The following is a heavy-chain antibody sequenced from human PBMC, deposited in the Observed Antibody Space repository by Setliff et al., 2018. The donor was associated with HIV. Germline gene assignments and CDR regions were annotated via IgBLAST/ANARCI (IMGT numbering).Heavy chain of an antibody. V-gene: IGHV4-39*07. CDR3: ARDFRIGWAVQDYWYFDL. Sequence: SETLSLTCTVSGYSISSSSYYWDWIRQPPGKGLEWIGSIYYSGSTYYNPSLKSRVTISVDTSKNQFSLKLSSVTAADTAVYYCARDFRIGWAVQDYWYFDLWGCGTLVTVSS. D-gene: IGHD1-26*01. CDR1: GYSISSSSYY. CDR2: IYYSGST. J-gene: IGHJ2*01.